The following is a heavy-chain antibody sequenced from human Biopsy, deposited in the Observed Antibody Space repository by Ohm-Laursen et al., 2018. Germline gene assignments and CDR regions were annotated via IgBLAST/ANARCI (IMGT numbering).Heavy chain of an antibody. CDR1: GGTFSNYG. V-gene: IGHV1-69*06. D-gene: IGHD3-9*01. J-gene: IGHJ1*01. Sequence: SSVKVSCKPPGGTFSNYGVNWVRQAPGQGLEWLGGNIPILGTGNYAQKFQDRVTVAADTSTSTTTMELRSLRSDDPAVYYCATKLTGYFHHWGQGTLVIASS. CDR3: ATKLTGYFHH. CDR2: NIPILGTG.